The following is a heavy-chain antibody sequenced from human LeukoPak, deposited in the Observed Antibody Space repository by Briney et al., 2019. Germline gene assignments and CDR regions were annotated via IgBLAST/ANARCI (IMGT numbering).Heavy chain of an antibody. CDR1: GGSISSYY. Sequence: SETLSLTCTVSGGSISSYYWSWIRQPPGKGLEWIGYIYYRGSANYNPSLKSRVTISVDTSKNQFSLRLSSVTAADTAVYYCARDRGCSGGSCYYDYWGQGTLVTVSS. V-gene: IGHV4-59*01. CDR3: ARDRGCSGGSCYYDY. J-gene: IGHJ4*02. D-gene: IGHD2-15*01. CDR2: IYYRGSA.